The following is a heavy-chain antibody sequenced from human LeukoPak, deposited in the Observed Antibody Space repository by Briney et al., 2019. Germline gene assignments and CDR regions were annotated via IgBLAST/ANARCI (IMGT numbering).Heavy chain of an antibody. Sequence: GGSLRPSCAASGFTFASSWMNWIRQAPGKGLGWVANINEDGSAKYYVDSVKGRFTISRDDTKNSVFLQMNSLRDEDTAVYYCTRISIKEPEDSWGQGTLVTVSS. J-gene: IGHJ4*02. CDR2: INEDGSAK. D-gene: IGHD1-14*01. CDR3: TRISIKEPEDS. CDR1: GFTFASSW. V-gene: IGHV3-7*01.